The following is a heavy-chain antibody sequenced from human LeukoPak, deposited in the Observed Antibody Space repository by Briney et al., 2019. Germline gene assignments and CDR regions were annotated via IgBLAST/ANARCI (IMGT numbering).Heavy chain of an antibody. V-gene: IGHV4-4*07. CDR1: GGSINFYY. CDR2: ISPTGST. J-gene: IGHJ4*02. CDR3: AREVEMATQFDY. Sequence: PSETLSLTCTVSGGSINFYYWSWIRQPAGKGLDWIGRISPTGSTNYNPSLNSRVTMSVDTSKNQLSLTLNSVTAADTAVYYCAREVEMATQFDYWGQGTLVTVSS. D-gene: IGHD5-24*01.